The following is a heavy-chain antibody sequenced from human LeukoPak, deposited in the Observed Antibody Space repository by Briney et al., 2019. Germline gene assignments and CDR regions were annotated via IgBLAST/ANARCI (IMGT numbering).Heavy chain of an antibody. CDR1: GFTVSSNY. D-gene: IGHD6-19*01. Sequence: GGSLRLSCAASGFTVSSNYMSWVRQAPGKGLEWVSVIYSGGSTYYADSVKGRFTISRDNSKNTLYLQMNSLRAEDTAVYYCARVRRAVAGAFDYWGQGTLVTVSS. CDR2: IYSGGST. CDR3: ARVRRAVAGAFDY. V-gene: IGHV3-53*01. J-gene: IGHJ4*02.